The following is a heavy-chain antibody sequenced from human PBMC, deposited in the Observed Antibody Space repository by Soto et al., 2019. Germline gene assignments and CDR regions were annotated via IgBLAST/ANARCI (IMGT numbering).Heavy chain of an antibody. J-gene: IGHJ6*02. CDR3: ARVSSQVTIFGVVTPYYYGMDV. V-gene: IGHV4-59*01. Sequence: SETLSLTCTVSGGSISSYYWSWIRQPPGKGLEWIGYIYYSGSTNYNPSLKSRVTISVDTSKNQFSLKLSSVTAADTAVYYCARVSSQVTIFGVVTPYYYGMDVWGQGTTVTVSS. CDR2: IYYSGST. D-gene: IGHD3-3*01. CDR1: GGSISSYY.